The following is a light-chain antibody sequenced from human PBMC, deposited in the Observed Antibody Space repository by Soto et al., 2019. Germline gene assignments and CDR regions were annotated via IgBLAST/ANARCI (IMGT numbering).Light chain of an antibody. CDR2: GAS. V-gene: IGKV1-5*01. Sequence: IQMTQSPSTLSASIGDRVTITCRASQTISTWLAWYQQKPGKAPNLLMYGASTLRSGVPTRFSGSGPGTEFALTISSLQPDDFATYFCQQYASYSTFGQGTRLEF. CDR1: QTISTW. CDR3: QQYASYST. J-gene: IGKJ5*01.